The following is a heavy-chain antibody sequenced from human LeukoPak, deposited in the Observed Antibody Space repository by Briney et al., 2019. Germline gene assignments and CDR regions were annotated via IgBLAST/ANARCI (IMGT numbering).Heavy chain of an antibody. D-gene: IGHD1-26*01. J-gene: IGHJ4*02. V-gene: IGHV3-74*01. CDR3: ARGGGATLARY. CDR2: INADGSST. CDR1: GFTLSSNY. Sequence: GGSLRLSCAASGFTLSSNYMSWVRQAPGKGLVWVSRINADGSSTSYADSVKGRFTISRDNAKNTLFLQMNSLRAEDTAVYYCARGGGATLARYWGQGTLVTVSS.